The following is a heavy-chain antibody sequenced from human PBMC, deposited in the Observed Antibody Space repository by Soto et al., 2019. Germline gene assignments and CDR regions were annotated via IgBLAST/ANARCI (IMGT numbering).Heavy chain of an antibody. CDR2: IYYSGST. CDR1: GGSISSSSYY. CDR3: ARHSSIQLWPIGNWFDP. J-gene: IGHJ5*02. V-gene: IGHV4-39*01. D-gene: IGHD5-18*01. Sequence: SETLSLTCTVSGGSISSSSYYWGWIRQPPGKGLEWIGSIYYSGSTYYNPSLKSRVTISVDTSKNQFSLKLSSVTAADTAVYYCARHSSIQLWPIGNWFDPWGQGTLVTVSS.